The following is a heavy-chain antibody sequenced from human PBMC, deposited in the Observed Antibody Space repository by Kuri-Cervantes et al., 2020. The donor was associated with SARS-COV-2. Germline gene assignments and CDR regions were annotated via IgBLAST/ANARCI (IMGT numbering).Heavy chain of an antibody. V-gene: IGHV1-46*01. J-gene: IGHJ5*02. D-gene: IGHD3-10*01. CDR1: GFTFTSYY. CDR2: IHPIGGST. Sequence: ASVKVSCKASGFTFTSYYVHWVRQAPGLGLEWMGIIHPIGGSTNYAQKFQGRVTLTRDTSTSTAYMELRSLRSDDTAVYYCAREGLLWFGELKDPAGFDPWGQGNRVNGSS. CDR3: AREGLLWFGELKDPAGFDP.